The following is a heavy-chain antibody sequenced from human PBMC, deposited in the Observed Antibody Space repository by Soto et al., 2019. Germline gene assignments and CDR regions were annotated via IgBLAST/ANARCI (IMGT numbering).Heavy chain of an antibody. J-gene: IGHJ4*02. CDR2: IYYSGST. CDR3: ARAPPSYYYDSSGYYYLAY. V-gene: IGHV4-31*03. D-gene: IGHD3-22*01. CDR1: GGSISSGGYY. Sequence: PMSLTCTVSGGSISSGGYYWSWIRQHPGKGLEWIGYIYYSGSTYYNPSLKSRVTISVDTSKNQCSLKLSSVTAADTAVYYCARAPPSYYYDSSGYYYLAYWVQGTLVTVSS.